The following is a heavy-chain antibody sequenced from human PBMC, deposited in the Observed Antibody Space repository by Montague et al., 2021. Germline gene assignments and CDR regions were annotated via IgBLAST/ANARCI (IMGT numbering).Heavy chain of an antibody. J-gene: IGHJ6*02. Sequence: SETLSLTCSVSGASLTNKSYYWGWIRQPPGKGLEWIGCVDYTESTEYKASLKSRAHISVDKSKNNFSLRLSSVTAADTAVYFCARTNLGEERLDVGG. V-gene: IGHV4-39*02. CDR3: ARTNLGEERLDV. D-gene: IGHD5-12*01. CDR1: GASLTNKSYY. CDR2: VDYTEST.